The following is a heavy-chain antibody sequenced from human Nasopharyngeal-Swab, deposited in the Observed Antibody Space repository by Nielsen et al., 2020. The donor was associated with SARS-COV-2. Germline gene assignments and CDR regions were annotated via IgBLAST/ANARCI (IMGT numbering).Heavy chain of an antibody. V-gene: IGHV3-33*01. CDR1: GFSFRDSA. Sequence: GESLKISCAASGFSFRDSAMHWVRQAPGKGLEWVAVIWYDGSEKYYVDSVKGRFTISRDNSKNTLYLQMNSLRAEDTAVYYCARDPPFSGWTLESWGQGTPVTVSS. CDR2: IWYDGSEK. J-gene: IGHJ4*02. D-gene: IGHD6-25*01. CDR3: ARDPPFSGWTLES.